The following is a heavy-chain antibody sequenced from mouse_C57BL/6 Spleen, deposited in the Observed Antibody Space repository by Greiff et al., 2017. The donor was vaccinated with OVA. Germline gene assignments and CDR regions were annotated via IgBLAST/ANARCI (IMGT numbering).Heavy chain of an antibody. CDR2: IDPSDSYT. V-gene: IGHV1-50*01. Sequence: VQLQQPGAELVKPGASVKLSCKASGYTFTSYWMQWVKQRPGQGLEWIGEIDPSDSYTNYNQKFKGKATLTVDTSSSTAYMQLSSLTSEDSAVYYCARKGYFSFDYWGQGTTRTVSS. CDR1: GYTFTSYW. CDR3: ARKGYFSFDY. J-gene: IGHJ2*01.